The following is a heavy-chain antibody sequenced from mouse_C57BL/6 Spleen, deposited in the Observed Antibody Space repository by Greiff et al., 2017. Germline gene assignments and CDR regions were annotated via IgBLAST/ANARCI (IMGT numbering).Heavy chain of an antibody. CDR2: ISYDGSN. V-gene: IGHV3-6*01. J-gene: IGHJ2*01. CDR3: ARAIYYGNPFDY. CDR1: GYSITSGYY. D-gene: IGHD2-1*01. Sequence: VQLKESGPGLVKPSQSLSLTCSVTGYSITSGYYWNWIRQFPGNKLEWMGYISYDGSNNYNPSLKNRISITRDTSKNQFFLKLNSVTTEDTATYYCARAIYYGNPFDYWGQGTTLTVSS.